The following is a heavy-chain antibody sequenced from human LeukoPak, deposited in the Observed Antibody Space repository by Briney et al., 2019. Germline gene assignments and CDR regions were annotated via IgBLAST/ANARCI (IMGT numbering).Heavy chain of an antibody. CDR1: GGSVNDCY. V-gene: IGHV4-59*02. Sequence: WETLSLTCTVSGGSVNDCYWNWIRQPPGKGLEWIGYIYYSGSTDYNPSLKSRVTMSVDTSKNQFSLKLNSVTAADTAVYYCARGGARGSSAFDVWGQGTMVIVSA. CDR3: ARGGARGSSAFDV. D-gene: IGHD3-10*01. J-gene: IGHJ3*01. CDR2: IYYSGST.